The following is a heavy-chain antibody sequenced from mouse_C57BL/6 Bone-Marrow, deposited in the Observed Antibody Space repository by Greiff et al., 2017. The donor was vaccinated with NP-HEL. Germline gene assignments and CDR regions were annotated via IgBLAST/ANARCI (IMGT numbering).Heavy chain of an antibody. J-gene: IGHJ4*01. Sequence: QVQLKESGPGLVQPSPSLSITCTVSGFSLTSYGVHWVRQSPGTGLEWLGVICSGGSTDYNAAFIARLTISKDNSKSQVFFKMNSLQADDTSIYYCARNRGSPYAMDYWGQGTSVTVSS. D-gene: IGHD1-1*01. CDR2: ICSGGST. V-gene: IGHV2-2*01. CDR3: ARNRGSPYAMDY. CDR1: GFSLTSYG.